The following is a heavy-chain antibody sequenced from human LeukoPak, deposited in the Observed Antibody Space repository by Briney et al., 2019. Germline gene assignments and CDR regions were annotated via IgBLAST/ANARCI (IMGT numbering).Heavy chain of an antibody. CDR3: ARGFITHYDSSGYYRHNYYYYGMDV. D-gene: IGHD3-22*01. J-gene: IGHJ6*02. Sequence: PSETLSLTCAVYGGSFSGYYWSWIRQPPGKGLEWIGEINHSGSTNHNPSLKSRVTISVDTSKNQFSLKLSSVTAADTAVYYCARGFITHYDSSGYYRHNYYYYGMDVWGQGTTVTVSS. CDR1: GGSFSGYY. CDR2: INHSGST. V-gene: IGHV4-34*01.